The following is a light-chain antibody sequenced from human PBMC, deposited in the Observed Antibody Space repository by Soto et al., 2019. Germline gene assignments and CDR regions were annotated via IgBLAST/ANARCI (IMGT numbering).Light chain of an antibody. CDR3: QQSYSTPPG. Sequence: DIQMTQSPSSLSASVGDRVTIPCRASQSISSYLNWYQQKPGKAPKLLIYAASSLQSGVPSRFSGSGSGTDFTLTISSLQPEDFATYYCQQSYSTPPGFGGGTKVEIK. CDR2: AAS. V-gene: IGKV1-39*01. J-gene: IGKJ4*01. CDR1: QSISSY.